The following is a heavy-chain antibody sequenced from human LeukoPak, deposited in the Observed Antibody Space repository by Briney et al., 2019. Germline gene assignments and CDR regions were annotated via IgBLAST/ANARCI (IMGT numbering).Heavy chain of an antibody. CDR3: ARLVYSGYDFPSDFFYYYGMDV. Sequence: PSETLSLTCTVSGGSISSYYWSWIRQPPGKGLEWIGYIYYSGSTNYNPSLKSRVTISVDTSKNQFSLKLSSVTAADTAVYYCARLVYSGYDFPSDFFYYYGMDVWGQGTTVTVSS. V-gene: IGHV4-59*08. D-gene: IGHD5-12*01. J-gene: IGHJ6*02. CDR2: IYYSGST. CDR1: GGSISSYY.